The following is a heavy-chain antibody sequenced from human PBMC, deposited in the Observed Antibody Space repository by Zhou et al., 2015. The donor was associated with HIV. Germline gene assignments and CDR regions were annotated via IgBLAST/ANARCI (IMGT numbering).Heavy chain of an antibody. J-gene: IGHJ6*02. CDR1: GGSFGTTT. CDR3: AMALREFRYFDTNHYSDMSV. V-gene: IGHV1-69*08. D-gene: IGHD3-9*01. Sequence: QVQLVQSGAEVKKPGSSVKVSCKASGGSFGTTTFNWVRQAPGQGLEWMGRVIPILRTPNFAQKFRDRVAITADKSTTTAFMELSSLRYEDTAVYYCAMALREFRYFDTNHYSDMSVWGQGTTVTVSS. CDR2: VIPILRTP.